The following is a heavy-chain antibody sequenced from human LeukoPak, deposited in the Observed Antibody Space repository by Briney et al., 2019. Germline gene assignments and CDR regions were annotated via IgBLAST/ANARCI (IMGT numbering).Heavy chain of an antibody. J-gene: IGHJ5*02. V-gene: IGHV3-23*01. CDR3: AKGGSGYFADL. Sequence: GGSLRLSCAASGFIFNNYGLIWVRQAPGRGLQWVSAISNDGGGTTYADFVKGRFTVSRDNSKNTLFLQMSSLRAEDTALYYCAKGGSGYFADLWGQGTLVTVSS. CDR1: GFIFNNYG. D-gene: IGHD3-22*01. CDR2: ISNDGGGT.